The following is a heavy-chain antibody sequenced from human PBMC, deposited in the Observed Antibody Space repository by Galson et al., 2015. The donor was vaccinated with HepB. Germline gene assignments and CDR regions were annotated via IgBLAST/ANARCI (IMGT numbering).Heavy chain of an antibody. CDR1: GFSFSNYA. D-gene: IGHD5-24*01. V-gene: IGHV3-23*01. CDR3: AKDYINGDGYYFFDP. J-gene: IGHJ5*02. CDR2: LSAGGGTT. Sequence: SLRLSCAVSGFSFSNYAMTWVRQAPGKGLEWVSGLSAGGGTTHYADSVKGRFTISRDNSMNTLFLQMNSLRAEDTAIYYCAKDYINGDGYYFFDPWGQGTLVTVSS.